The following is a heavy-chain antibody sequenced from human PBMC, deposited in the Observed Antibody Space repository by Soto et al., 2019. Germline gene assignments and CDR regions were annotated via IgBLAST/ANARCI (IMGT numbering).Heavy chain of an antibody. J-gene: IGHJ6*03. CDR2: IIPILGIA. CDR3: ARDLKTHAGTRNYYYYYYMDV. CDR1: GGTFSSYT. V-gene: IGHV1-69*08. Sequence: QVQLVQSGAEVKKPGSSVKVSCKASGGTFSSYTISWVRQAPGRGLEWMGRIIPILGIANYAQKFQGRVTITADKSTSTAYMELSSLRSEDTAVYYCARDLKTHAGTRNYYYYYYMDVWGKGTTVTVSS. D-gene: IGHD1-7*01.